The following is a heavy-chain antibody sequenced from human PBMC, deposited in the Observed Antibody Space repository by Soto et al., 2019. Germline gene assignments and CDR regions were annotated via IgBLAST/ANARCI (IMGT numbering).Heavy chain of an antibody. CDR3: AKDFRPCSGGSCYLPPWFDP. J-gene: IGHJ5*02. D-gene: IGHD2-15*01. CDR2: VSGSGGST. Sequence: GGSLRLSCAASGFTFSSYAMSWVRQAPGKGLEWVSAVSGSGGSTYYADSVKGRFTISRDNSKNTLYLQMNSLRAEDTAVYYCAKDFRPCSGGSCYLPPWFDPWGQGTLVTVSS. CDR1: GFTFSSYA. V-gene: IGHV3-23*01.